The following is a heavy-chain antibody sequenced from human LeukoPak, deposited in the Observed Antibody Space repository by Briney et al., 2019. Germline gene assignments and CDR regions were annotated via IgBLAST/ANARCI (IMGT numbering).Heavy chain of an antibody. D-gene: IGHD2-15*01. J-gene: IGHJ4*02. CDR1: GFTFNDYA. CDR2: ISRTSAYI. CDR3: ARDERRYCSDSNCYPGDY. Sequence: GGSLRLSCAASGFTFNDYAMKWVRQAPGKGLEWVAAISRTSAYIYYSDSLKGRFTISRDNAKNSVYLQIDSPRAEDTAIYYCARDERRYCSDSNCYPGDYWGQGTLVTVSS. V-gene: IGHV3-21*01.